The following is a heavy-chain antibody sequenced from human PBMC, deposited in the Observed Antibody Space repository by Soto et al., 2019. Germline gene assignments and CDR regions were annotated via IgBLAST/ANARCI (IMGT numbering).Heavy chain of an antibody. CDR2: IFHTGDT. CDR3: ARVDYEFLGHDAFDA. J-gene: IGHJ3*01. CDR1: GASISNGGYS. Sequence: QMQLQESGSGLVKPSETLSLTCAVSGASISNGGYSWNWIRQPPGKGLEWVGYIFHTGDTYYHPSLQSRVSMSVDKSKNVFSLKLPSVTAADTAVYYCARVDYEFLGHDAFDAWGQGAMVTVSS. V-gene: IGHV4-30-2*01. D-gene: IGHD3-3*01.